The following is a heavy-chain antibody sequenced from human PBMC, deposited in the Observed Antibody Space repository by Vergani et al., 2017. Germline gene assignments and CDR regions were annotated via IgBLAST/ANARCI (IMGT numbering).Heavy chain of an antibody. CDR1: GESFSSFY. J-gene: IGHJ4*02. CDR3: ASLLRYFDWLLPGGGSFDY. V-gene: IGHV4-34*02. Sequence: QVQLQQWGAGVVKPSGTLSLTCAVFGESFSSFYWSWIRQPPGKGLEWIGEINNDGHTNYNPSLESRVTVSRDTAKNQFSLNLMSVTAADTAMYYCASLLRYFDWLLPGGGSFDYWGQGTLVTVSS. D-gene: IGHD3-9*01. CDR2: INNDGHT.